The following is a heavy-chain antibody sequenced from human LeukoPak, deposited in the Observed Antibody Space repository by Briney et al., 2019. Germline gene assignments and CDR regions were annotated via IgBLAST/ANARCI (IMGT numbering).Heavy chain of an antibody. CDR1: GFTFSSYA. Sequence: GGSLRLSCAASGFTFSSYAMSWVRQAPGKGLEWVSAISGSGGSTYYADSVKGRFTISRDNSENTLYLQMNSLRAEDTAVYYCVDMVRGVIIGGLDDYWGQGTLVTVSS. V-gene: IGHV3-23*01. D-gene: IGHD3-10*01. CDR2: ISGSGGST. J-gene: IGHJ4*02. CDR3: VDMVRGVIIGGLDDY.